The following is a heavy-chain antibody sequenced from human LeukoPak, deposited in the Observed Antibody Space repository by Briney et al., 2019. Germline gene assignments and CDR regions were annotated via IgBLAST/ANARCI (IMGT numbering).Heavy chain of an antibody. Sequence: GGSLRLSCAASGFTFSSYGMHWVRQAPGKGLEWVAVISYDGSNKYYADSVKGRSTISRDNSKNTLYLQMNSLRAEDAAVYYCAKDPLADSSLTYYFDYWGQGTLVTVSS. D-gene: IGHD3-3*01. CDR1: GFTFSSYG. V-gene: IGHV3-30*18. CDR2: ISYDGSNK. CDR3: AKDPLADSSLTYYFDY. J-gene: IGHJ4*02.